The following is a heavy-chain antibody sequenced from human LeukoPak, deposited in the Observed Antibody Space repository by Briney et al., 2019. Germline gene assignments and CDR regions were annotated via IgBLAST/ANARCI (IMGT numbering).Heavy chain of an antibody. Sequence: ASVKVSCKASGYTFTSYDINWVRQATGQGLEWMGWMNPNSGNTGYAQKFQGRVTMTRNTSVSTAYMELSSLRSEDTAVYYCARTRRGWEPRDYFDYWGQGTLVTVSS. CDR2: MNPNSGNT. CDR1: GYTFTSYD. V-gene: IGHV1-8*01. D-gene: IGHD1-26*01. CDR3: ARTRRGWEPRDYFDY. J-gene: IGHJ4*02.